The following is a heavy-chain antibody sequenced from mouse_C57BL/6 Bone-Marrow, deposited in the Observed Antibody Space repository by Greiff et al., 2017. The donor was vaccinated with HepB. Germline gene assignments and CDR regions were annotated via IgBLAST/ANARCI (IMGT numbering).Heavy chain of an antibody. CDR3: AAYGYDGGYYAMDY. Sequence: QVQLQQPGAELVMPGASVKLSCKASGYTFTSYWMHWVKQRPGQGLEWIGEIDPSDSYTNYNQKFKGKSTLTVDKSSSTAYMQLSSLTSEDSAVYYCAAYGYDGGYYAMDYWGQGTSVTVSS. J-gene: IGHJ4*01. V-gene: IGHV1-69*01. CDR2: IDPSDSYT. CDR1: GYTFTSYW. D-gene: IGHD2-2*01.